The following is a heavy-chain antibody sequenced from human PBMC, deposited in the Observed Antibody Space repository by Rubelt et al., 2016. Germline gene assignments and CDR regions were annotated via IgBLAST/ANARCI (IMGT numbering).Heavy chain of an antibody. Sequence: SYADSVKGRFTISRDNAKNTLYLQMNSLRAEDTAVYYCARARGYGDYTFPFDYWGQGTLVTVSS. CDR3: ARARGYGDYTFPFDY. D-gene: IGHD4-17*01. J-gene: IGHJ4*02. V-gene: IGHV3-74*01.